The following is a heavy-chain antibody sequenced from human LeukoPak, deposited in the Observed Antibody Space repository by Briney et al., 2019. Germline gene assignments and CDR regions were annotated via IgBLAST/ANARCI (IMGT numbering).Heavy chain of an antibody. D-gene: IGHD4-17*01. Sequence: ASVKVSCKASGYTFTSYYTHWVRQAPGQGLEWMGIINPSGGSTSYAQKFQGRVTMTRDTSTSTVYMELSSLRSEDTAVYYCARDRGGDYGRGRYYYYYYMDVWGKGTTVTVSS. V-gene: IGHV1-46*01. CDR2: INPSGGST. CDR3: ARDRGGDYGRGRYYYYYYMDV. CDR1: GYTFTSYY. J-gene: IGHJ6*03.